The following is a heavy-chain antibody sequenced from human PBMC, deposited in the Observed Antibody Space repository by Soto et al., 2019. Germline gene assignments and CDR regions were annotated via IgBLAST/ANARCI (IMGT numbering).Heavy chain of an antibody. V-gene: IGHV3-33*01. CDR1: GFTFSSYG. CDR3: ARDKNTLELGISAAEIKKYNAFYI. J-gene: IGHJ3*02. CDR2: IWYDGSNK. D-gene: IGHD6-13*01. Sequence: QVQLVESGGGVVQPGRSLRLSCAASGFTFSSYGMHWVRQAPGKGLEWVAVIWYDGSNKYYADSVKVRFTISRDNSKNTLYLQLKNLRDEDTAVYYYARDKNTLELGISAAEIKKYNAFYIWGQGTMVAVAS.